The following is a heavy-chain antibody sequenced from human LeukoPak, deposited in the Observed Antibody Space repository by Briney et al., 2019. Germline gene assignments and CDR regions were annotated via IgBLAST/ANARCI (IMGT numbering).Heavy chain of an antibody. J-gene: IGHJ3*02. V-gene: IGHV3-11*06. CDR3: ARGAYGSGSYRAFDI. CDR1: GFTFSDYY. D-gene: IGHD3-10*01. CDR2: ISSSSSYT. Sequence: GGSLRLSCAASGFTFSDYYMSWIRQAPGKGLEWVSYISSSSSYTNYADSVKGRFTISRDNAKNSLYLQMNSLRAEDTAVYYCARGAYGSGSYRAFDIWGQGTMVTVSS.